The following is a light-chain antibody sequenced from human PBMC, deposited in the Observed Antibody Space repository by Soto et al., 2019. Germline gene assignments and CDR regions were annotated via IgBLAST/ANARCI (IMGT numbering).Light chain of an antibody. V-gene: IGLV2-8*01. CDR1: ISDVGTYKY. CDR2: EVT. Sequence: QSVLTQPPSASGSPGQSVTISCTGTISDVGTYKYVSWYQQHPGKAPKLMIYEVTKRPSGVPDRFSGSKSGNTASLTVSGLQAEDEADYYCSSYTSSSTLYVFGTGTKVTV. CDR3: SSYTSSSTLYV. J-gene: IGLJ1*01.